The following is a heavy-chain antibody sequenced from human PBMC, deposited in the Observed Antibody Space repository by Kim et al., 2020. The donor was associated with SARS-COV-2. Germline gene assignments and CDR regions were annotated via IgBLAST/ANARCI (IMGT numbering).Heavy chain of an antibody. J-gene: IGHJ6*02. CDR1: GYTFTSYG. V-gene: IGHV1-18*01. CDR2: ISAYNGNT. CDR3: ARVRGEPAYYYYGMDV. D-gene: IGHD3-10*01. Sequence: ASVKVSCKASGYTFTSYGISWVRQAPGQGLEWMGWISAYNGNTNSAQNLQGRVTMTTDTSTSTAYMELTSLRSDDTAVYYCARVRGEPAYYYYGMDVWGQGTTVTVSS.